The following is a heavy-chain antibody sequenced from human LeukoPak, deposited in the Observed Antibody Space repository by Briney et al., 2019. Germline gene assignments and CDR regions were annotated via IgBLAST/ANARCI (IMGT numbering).Heavy chain of an antibody. V-gene: IGHV4-59*01. D-gene: IGHD6-13*01. J-gene: IGHJ4*02. Sequence: SETLSLTCTVSGGSISTYYWNWIRQPPGKGLEWIGYIYYSGATDYNPSLKSRVTISVDTSKNQFSLKLSSVTAADTAVYYCARGVYIAAAQYGFWGQGTLVAVSS. CDR2: IYYSGAT. CDR3: ARGVYIAAAQYGF. CDR1: GGSISTYY.